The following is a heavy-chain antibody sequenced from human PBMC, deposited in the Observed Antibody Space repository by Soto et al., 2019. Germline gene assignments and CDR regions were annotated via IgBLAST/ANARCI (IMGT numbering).Heavy chain of an antibody. CDR1: GFTFTSSA. D-gene: IGHD4-17*01. CDR3: AADYGDYEYYFDY. CDR2: IVVGSGNT. Sequence: SVKVSCKASGFTFTSSAVQWVRQARGQRLEWIGWIVVGSGNTNYAQKFQERITVTRDMSTSTVFMELSSLRSEDTAVYYCAADYGDYEYYFDYWGQGTLVTVSS. V-gene: IGHV1-58*01. J-gene: IGHJ4*02.